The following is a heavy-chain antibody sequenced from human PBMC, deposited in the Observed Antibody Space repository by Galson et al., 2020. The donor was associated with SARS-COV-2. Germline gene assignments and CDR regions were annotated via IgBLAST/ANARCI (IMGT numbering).Heavy chain of an antibody. CDR2: ISSDGVTT. CDR3: VRIGGYGAKTPLRDWYFDL. Sequence: GESLKISCSASAFTFSNYVMHWVRQVPGKGLAYVSAISSDGVTTFYADSVKGRFTISRDNSKSTLYLQMNGLRPADTAVYYCVRIGGYGAKTPLRDWYFDLWGRGTLVTVSS. V-gene: IGHV3-64D*06. D-gene: IGHD4-17*01. J-gene: IGHJ2*01. CDR1: AFTFSNYV.